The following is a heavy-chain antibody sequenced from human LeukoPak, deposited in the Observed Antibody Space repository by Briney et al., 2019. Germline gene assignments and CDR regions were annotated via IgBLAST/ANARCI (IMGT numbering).Heavy chain of an antibody. CDR1: GFIFRSHW. V-gene: IGHV3-7*04. J-gene: IGHJ2*01. D-gene: IGHD2-2*02. CDR2: IKEDGSEK. CDR3: VRAVPDTRYRHFDF. Sequence: GGSLRLSCVASGFIFRSHWMKWVRQAPGKGLEWVADIKEDGSEKYYEDSVKGRFIISRDNAENSLSLQMSSLRVEDTAVYYCVRAVPDTRYRHFDFWGRGTLVSVSS.